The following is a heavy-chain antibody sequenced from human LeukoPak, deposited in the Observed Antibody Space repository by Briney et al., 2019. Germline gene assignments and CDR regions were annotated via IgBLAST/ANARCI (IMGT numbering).Heavy chain of an antibody. CDR2: ITTYNGNT. CDR3: ARGNDYGDYLGDFDY. V-gene: IGHV1-18*01. CDR1: GYTFTSYR. D-gene: IGHD4-17*01. Sequence: ASVKVSFKASGYTFTSYRISGVRQAPGQGLEWMGWITTYNGNTNYAQKLQGRVTMTTDTSTSTAYMDLRGLRSDDTAVYYCARGNDYGDYLGDFDYCVEGTLATVSS. J-gene: IGHJ4*02.